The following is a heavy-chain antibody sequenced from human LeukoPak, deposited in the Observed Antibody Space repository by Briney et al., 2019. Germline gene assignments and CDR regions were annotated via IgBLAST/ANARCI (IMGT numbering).Heavy chain of an antibody. CDR2: IYTSGST. CDR1: GGSISSYY. CDR3: AREVVRGVTMGGLNYYYYMDV. Sequence: PSETLSLTCTVSGGSISSYYWSWIRQPAGKGLEWIGRIYTSGSTNYNPSLKSRVTMSVDTSKNQFSLKLSSVTAADTAVYYCAREVVRGVTMGGLNYYYYMDVWGKGTTVTISS. J-gene: IGHJ6*03. D-gene: IGHD3-10*01. V-gene: IGHV4-4*07.